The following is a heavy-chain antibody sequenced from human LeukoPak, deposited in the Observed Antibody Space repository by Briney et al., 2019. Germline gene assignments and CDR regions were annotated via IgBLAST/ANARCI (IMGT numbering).Heavy chain of an antibody. J-gene: IGHJ4*02. D-gene: IGHD3-10*01. CDR2: ISGSGGMK. CDR3: VKGGDYYGSGRPDY. CDR1: GFTFSSYA. Sequence: GGSLRLSCAASGFTFSSYAMTWVRQAPGKGLEWVSSISGSGGMKYYADSVKGRRTISRDNSNNTLYLQMNNLRAEDTAFSYCVKGGDYYGSGRPDYWGQGTLVTVSS. V-gene: IGHV3-23*01.